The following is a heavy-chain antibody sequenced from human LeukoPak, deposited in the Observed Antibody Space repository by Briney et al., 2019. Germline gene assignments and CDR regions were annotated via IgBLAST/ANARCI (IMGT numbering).Heavy chain of an antibody. CDR2: IIPILGIA. CDR3: ARDYTVSHLDY. V-gene: IGHV1-69*04. Sequence: SVKVSCKASGGTFSSYAISWVRQAPGQGLEWMGRIIPILGIANYAQKFQGRVTITADKSTSTAYMELSSLRSEDTAMYYCARDYTVSHLDYWGKGTLVTVSS. J-gene: IGHJ4*02. D-gene: IGHD4-17*01. CDR1: GGTFSSYA.